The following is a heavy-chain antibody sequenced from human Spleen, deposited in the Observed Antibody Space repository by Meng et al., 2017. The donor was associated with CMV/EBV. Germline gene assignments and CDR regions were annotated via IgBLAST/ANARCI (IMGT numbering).Heavy chain of an antibody. Sequence: GEAFSGDYYNWIRQPPGKELEWIGEINHSGSTNYNPSRKSRVTISLDPSKNQFSLKLNSVTAADTALYYCARGPPLSSDVPARYPFYGGQGTLVTVSS. V-gene: IGHV4-34*01. CDR2: INHSGST. J-gene: IGHJ4*02. CDR1: GEAFSGDY. CDR3: ARGPPLSSDVPARYPFY. D-gene: IGHD3-10*01.